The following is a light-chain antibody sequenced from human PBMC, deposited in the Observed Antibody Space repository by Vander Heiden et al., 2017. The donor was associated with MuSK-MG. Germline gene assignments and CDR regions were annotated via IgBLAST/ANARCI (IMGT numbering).Light chain of an antibody. Sequence: DIQMTQSPSSVSASVGDRVTLTCRASQTISSWLAWHQQKPGKAPRLLIYSASSLQSGVPSRFSGSGSGTEFTLTISNLQPEDFATYYCQQASSFPHTFGQGTKVDIK. J-gene: IGKJ2*01. CDR1: QTISSW. V-gene: IGKV1-12*01. CDR3: QQASSFPHT. CDR2: SAS.